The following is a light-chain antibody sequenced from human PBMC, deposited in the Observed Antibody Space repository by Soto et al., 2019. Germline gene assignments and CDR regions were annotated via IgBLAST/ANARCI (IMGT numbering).Light chain of an antibody. Sequence: DIQMAQSPYTLSASVGDRVVITCRASQNVNSWLAWYQQKPGKAPKLLIYKASSLESEVPSRFSGSGSGTEFTLTISCLQPDDFATYYCQEYNSYSRFTFGPGTKVDVE. CDR2: KAS. J-gene: IGKJ3*01. CDR3: QEYNSYSRFT. CDR1: QNVNSW. V-gene: IGKV1-5*03.